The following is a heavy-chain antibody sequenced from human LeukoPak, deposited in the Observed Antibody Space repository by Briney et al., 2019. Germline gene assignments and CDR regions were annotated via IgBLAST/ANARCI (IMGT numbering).Heavy chain of an antibody. CDR3: AKTPDYYGSGSSSYIDC. Sequence: GALRLSCAASGFTFSSYSMNWVRQAPGKGLEWVSYISSSSSTIYYADSVKGRFTISRDNSRDTLYLQMNSLRAEDTALYFCAKTPDYYGSGSSSYIDCWGQGTLVSVSS. J-gene: IGHJ4*02. D-gene: IGHD3-10*01. V-gene: IGHV3-48*01. CDR1: GFTFSSYS. CDR2: ISSSSSTI.